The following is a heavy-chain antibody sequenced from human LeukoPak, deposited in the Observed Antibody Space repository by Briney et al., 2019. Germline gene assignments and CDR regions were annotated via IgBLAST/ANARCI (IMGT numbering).Heavy chain of an antibody. CDR2: ISYDGSMK. D-gene: IGHD5-18*01. V-gene: IGHV3-30*18. CDR3: AKDFRGYNYGYCFDY. J-gene: IGHJ4*02. Sequence: GGSLRLSCAASGSTFSSYGMHWVRQAPGKGLEWVAVISYDGSMKYYADSVKGRFTISRDNSKNTLYLQMNSLRAEDTAVYYCAKDFRGYNYGYCFDYWGQGTLVTVSS. CDR1: GSTFSSYG.